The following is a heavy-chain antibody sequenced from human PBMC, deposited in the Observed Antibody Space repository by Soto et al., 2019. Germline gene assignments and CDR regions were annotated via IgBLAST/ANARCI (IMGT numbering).Heavy chain of an antibody. D-gene: IGHD6-19*01. J-gene: IGHJ4*02. V-gene: IGHV4-59*01. CDR1: GGSISGSY. CDR2: VYYTGST. CDR3: ARSVAVPGAHIDY. Sequence: SETLSLTCSVSGGSISGSYLSWIRQSPGKGLEWLGYVYYTGSTNYSPSLRSRVSISVDTSKNEFSLRLSSVTAADTAVYFCARSVAVPGAHIDYWGQGTQVTVSS.